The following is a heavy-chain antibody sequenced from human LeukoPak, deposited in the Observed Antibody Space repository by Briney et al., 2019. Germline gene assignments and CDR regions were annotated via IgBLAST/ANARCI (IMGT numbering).Heavy chain of an antibody. D-gene: IGHD6-13*01. CDR1: GGSISSYY. V-gene: IGHV4-4*07. CDR2: IYTSGST. Sequence: SETLSLTCTVSGGSISSYYWSWIRQPAGKGLEWIGRIYTSGSTNYNPTLKSRVTMSVDTSKNQFSLKLSSVTAADTAVYYCARAYSSSWYDSGLFDPWGQGTLVTVSS. CDR3: ARAYSSSWYDSGLFDP. J-gene: IGHJ5*02.